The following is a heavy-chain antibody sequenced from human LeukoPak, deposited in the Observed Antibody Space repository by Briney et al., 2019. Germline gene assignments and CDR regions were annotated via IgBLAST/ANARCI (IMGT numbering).Heavy chain of an antibody. CDR3: ARVEGSPTGYNWFDP. J-gene: IGHJ5*02. D-gene: IGHD4-17*01. V-gene: IGHV1-46*01. CDR2: INPSGSSA. CDR1: GYSFTSYY. Sequence: GASVKVSCKASGYSFTSYYMHWVRQAPGQGLEWMGFINPSGSSAAYAQKFQGRLTMTRDMFTSTDYMELTSLTSDDTAVYYCARVEGSPTGYNWFDPWGQGTLVTVSS.